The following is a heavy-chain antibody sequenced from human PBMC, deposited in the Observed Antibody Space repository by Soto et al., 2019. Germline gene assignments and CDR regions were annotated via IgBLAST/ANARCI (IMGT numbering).Heavy chain of an antibody. V-gene: IGHV3-48*03. CDR2: VGSSGSV. CDR1: GFSFSPYG. CDR3: GRDYDTNPYWFFDL. Sequence: GGSLRLSCIVSGFSFSPYGVRWVRQAPGKGLEGISQVGSSGSVYDAEAVIGRFTISSDNAKNSVYLRCKSRRVEDKVAYYCGRDYDTNPYWFFDLWGPGTQVTVSS. D-gene: IGHD2-8*01. J-gene: IGHJ2*01.